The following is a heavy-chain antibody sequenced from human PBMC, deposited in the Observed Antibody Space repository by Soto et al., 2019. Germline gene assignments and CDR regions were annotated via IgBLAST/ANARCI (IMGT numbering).Heavy chain of an antibody. J-gene: IGHJ5*02. Sequence: SETLSLTCTVSGCSISSYYWSWIRQPPGKGLERIGYIYYSGSTNYNPSIKRRVTISVDTSKNQITLKLSSVTAADKAVYYSARHTKPAESTMVRGVINWFDPWGQGTLVTVS. CDR1: GCSISSYY. CDR2: IYYSGST. V-gene: IGHV4-59*08. D-gene: IGHD3-10*01. CDR3: ARHTKPAESTMVRGVINWFDP.